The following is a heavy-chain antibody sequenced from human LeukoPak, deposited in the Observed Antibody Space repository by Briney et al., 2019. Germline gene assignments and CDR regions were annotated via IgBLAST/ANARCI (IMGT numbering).Heavy chain of an antibody. CDR1: GFTFSTYG. CDR2: ISYDGSNK. J-gene: IGHJ4*02. V-gene: IGHV3-30*18. Sequence: GRSLRLSCAASGFTFSTYGMHWVRQAPGKGLEWVAVISYDGSNKYYADSVKGRFTFSRDNSKKTLYLQMNSLRPEDTAVYYCAKGSNSSGWLFDYWGQGTLVTVSS. D-gene: IGHD6-19*01. CDR3: AKGSNSSGWLFDY.